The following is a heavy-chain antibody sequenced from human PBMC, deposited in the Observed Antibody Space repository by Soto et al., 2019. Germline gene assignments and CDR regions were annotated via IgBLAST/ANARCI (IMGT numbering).Heavy chain of an antibody. CDR1: GDSISSSY. Sequence: PSETLSLTCTVSGDSISSSYWNWIRQAPGKGLEWIGYIDDTGSTNYNPSLKSRVTLSVDPSNNQYSLKLSSVTAADTAVYYCARGVLEWLLRDYYDYCDDVCGKGSTVTDSS. V-gene: IGHV4-59*01. J-gene: IGHJ6*03. CDR3: ARGVLEWLLRDYYDYCDDV. D-gene: IGHD3-3*01. CDR2: IDDTGST.